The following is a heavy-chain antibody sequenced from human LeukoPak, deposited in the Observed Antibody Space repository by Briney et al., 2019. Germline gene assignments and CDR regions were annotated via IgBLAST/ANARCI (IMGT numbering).Heavy chain of an antibody. CDR3: AKVNSGSYRYYFDY. D-gene: IGHD1-26*01. J-gene: IGHJ4*03. V-gene: IGHV3-23*01. CDR2: IDYDGGSG. Sequence: GGSLRLSCTVSGFTLSSYEMSWIRQAPGKGLEWVSSIDYDGGSGHYADSVKGRFTISRDNSNNTLFLHLNSLRGEDTAVYYCAKVNSGSYRYYFDYWGQGTMVTVSS. CDR1: GFTLSSYE.